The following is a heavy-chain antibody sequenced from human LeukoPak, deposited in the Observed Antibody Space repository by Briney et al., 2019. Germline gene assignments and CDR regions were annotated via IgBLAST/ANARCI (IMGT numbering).Heavy chain of an antibody. D-gene: IGHD3-22*01. V-gene: IGHV3-48*03. CDR3: ARTVSRYYYDSSGYFHYGMDV. CDR1: GFTFSSYE. Sequence: GGSLRLSCAASGFTFSSYEMNWVRQAPGKGLEWVSYISSSGSTIYYADPVKGQFTISRDNAKNSLYLQMNSLRAEDTAVYYCARTVSRYYYDSSGYFHYGMDVWGQGTTVTVSS. CDR2: ISSSGSTI. J-gene: IGHJ6*02.